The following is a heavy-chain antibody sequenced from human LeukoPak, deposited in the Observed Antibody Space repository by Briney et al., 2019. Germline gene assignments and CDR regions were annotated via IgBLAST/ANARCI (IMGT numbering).Heavy chain of an antibody. Sequence: SVKVSCKASGGTFSSYAISWVRQAPGQGLEWMGGIIPIFGTANYAQKFQGRVTITADESTSTAYMELSSLRSEDTAVYYCAHNPMVRGVHKYYYYYYMGVWGKGTTVTISS. D-gene: IGHD3-10*01. CDR2: IIPIFGTA. CDR1: GGTFSSYA. V-gene: IGHV1-69*13. CDR3: AHNPMVRGVHKYYYYYYMGV. J-gene: IGHJ6*03.